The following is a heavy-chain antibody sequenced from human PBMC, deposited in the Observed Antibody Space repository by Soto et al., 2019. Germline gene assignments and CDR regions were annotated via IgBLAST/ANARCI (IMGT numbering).Heavy chain of an antibody. CDR1: GGSISSGGYS. V-gene: IGHV4-61*08. CDR3: ARLPLRGVLPNWFDP. CDR2: IYYSGST. J-gene: IGHJ5*02. Sequence: PSETLSLTCAVSGGSISSGGYSWSWIRQPPGKGLEWIGYIYYSGSTNYNPSLKSRVTISVDTSKSQFSLKLSSVTAADTAVYYCARLPLRGVLPNWFDPWGQGTLVTVSS. D-gene: IGHD3-10*01.